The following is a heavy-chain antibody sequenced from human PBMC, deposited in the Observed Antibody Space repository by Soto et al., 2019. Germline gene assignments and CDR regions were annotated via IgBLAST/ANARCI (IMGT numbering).Heavy chain of an antibody. Sequence: EVQLLESGGGLVQPGGSLRLSCAASGFTFSSYAMSWVRQAPGKGLEWVSAISGSGGRTYYADSVKGRFTISRDNAKNTLYLKMKSLRAEDTDVYYCAKAAAGYYYYGMDVWGQGTTVTVSS. V-gene: IGHV3-23*01. CDR2: ISGSGGRT. CDR3: AKAAAGYYYYGMDV. D-gene: IGHD6-25*01. CDR1: GFTFSSYA. J-gene: IGHJ6*02.